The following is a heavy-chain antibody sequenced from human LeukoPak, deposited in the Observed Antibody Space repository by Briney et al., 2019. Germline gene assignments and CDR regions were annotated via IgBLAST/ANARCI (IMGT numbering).Heavy chain of an antibody. CDR2: ISGGGST. CDR3: ARDGTGTYAFDI. V-gene: IGHV3-53*01. Sequence: LPGGSLRLSCAASGFTVSSNYMSWVRQAPGKGLEWVSVISGGGSTFYADSVKGRFTISRDNSKNTLYLQMNSLRAEDTAVYYCARDGTGTYAFDIWGQGTMVTVSS. D-gene: IGHD1-1*01. CDR1: GFTVSSNY. J-gene: IGHJ3*02.